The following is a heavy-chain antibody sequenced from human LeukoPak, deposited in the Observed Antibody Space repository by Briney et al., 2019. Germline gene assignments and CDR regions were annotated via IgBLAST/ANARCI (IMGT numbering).Heavy chain of an antibody. CDR1: GFTFSSYS. J-gene: IGHJ4*02. CDR2: ISSSSSTI. D-gene: IGHD6-6*01. Sequence: PGGSLRFSCAASGFTFSSYSMNWVRQAPGKGLEWVSYISSSSSTIYYADSVKGRFTISRDNAKNSLYLQMNSLRAEDTAVYYCARGSSSSDYWGQGTLVTVSS. CDR3: ARGSSSSDY. V-gene: IGHV3-48*01.